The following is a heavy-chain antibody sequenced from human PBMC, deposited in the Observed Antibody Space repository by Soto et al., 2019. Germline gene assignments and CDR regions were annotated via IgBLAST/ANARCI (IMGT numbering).Heavy chain of an antibody. CDR1: GYRHNNYW. Sequence: GESLKPPCNCPGYRHNNYWIPRVRQMPGKGLEWLARIDPSDAYTNYRPSFQGGSTVSVDKSTRTAYLPWTSLQASHTATHYFATLAPRRQYYYGIDVWGQGTPVTVSS. J-gene: IGHJ6*02. V-gene: IGHV5-10-1*04. CDR2: IDPSDAYT. CDR3: ATLAPRRQYYYGIDV.